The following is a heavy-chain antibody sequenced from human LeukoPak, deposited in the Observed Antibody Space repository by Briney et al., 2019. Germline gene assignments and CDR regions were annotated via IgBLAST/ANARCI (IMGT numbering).Heavy chain of an antibody. D-gene: IGHD1-1*01. J-gene: IGHJ5*02. CDR2: MNPNSGNT. CDR3: ARGVTGTTSGWFDP. CDR1: GYTFTSYD. V-gene: IGHV1-8*01. Sequence: ASVKVSCKASGYTFTSYDINWVRQATGQGLEWMGWMNPNSGNTGYAQKFQGRVTMTRNTSISTAYMELSSLRPEDTAVYYCARGVTGTTSGWFDPWGQGTLVTVSS.